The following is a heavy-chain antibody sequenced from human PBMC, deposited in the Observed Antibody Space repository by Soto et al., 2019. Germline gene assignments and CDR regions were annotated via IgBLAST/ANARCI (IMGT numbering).Heavy chain of an antibody. Sequence: SVKVSCKASGGTFSSYAISWVRQAPGQGLEWMGGIIPIFGTANYAQKFQGRVTITADESTSTAYMELSSLRSEDTAVYYCASNIVVVPAATSYYYYGMDVWGQGTTVTVSS. CDR2: IIPIFGTA. CDR3: ASNIVVVPAATSYYYYGMDV. V-gene: IGHV1-69*13. CDR1: GGTFSSYA. D-gene: IGHD2-2*01. J-gene: IGHJ6*02.